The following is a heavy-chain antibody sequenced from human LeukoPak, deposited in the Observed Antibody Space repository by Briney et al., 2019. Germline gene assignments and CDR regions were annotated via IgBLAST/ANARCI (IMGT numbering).Heavy chain of an antibody. Sequence: ASVKVSRKASGYTFTSYDINWVRQATGQGLEWMGWMNPNSGNTGHAQKFQGRVTMTRNTSISTAYMELSSLRSEDTAVYYCARLPYFGILTGRYYYYGMDVWGQGTTVAVSS. V-gene: IGHV1-8*01. J-gene: IGHJ6*02. D-gene: IGHD3-9*01. CDR3: ARLPYFGILTGRYYYYGMDV. CDR2: MNPNSGNT. CDR1: GYTFTSYD.